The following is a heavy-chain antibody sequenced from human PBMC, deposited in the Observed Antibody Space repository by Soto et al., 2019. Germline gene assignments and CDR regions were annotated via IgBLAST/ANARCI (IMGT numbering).Heavy chain of an antibody. Sequence: ASETLSLTCTVSGGSISSYYCSWIRQPPGKGLEWIGYIYYSGSTNYNPSLKSRVTISVDTSKNQFSLKLSSVTAADTAVYYCARADIVATIAFDYWGQGTLVTVYS. V-gene: IGHV4-59*01. D-gene: IGHD5-12*01. CDR1: GGSISSYY. CDR2: IYYSGST. CDR3: ARADIVATIAFDY. J-gene: IGHJ4*02.